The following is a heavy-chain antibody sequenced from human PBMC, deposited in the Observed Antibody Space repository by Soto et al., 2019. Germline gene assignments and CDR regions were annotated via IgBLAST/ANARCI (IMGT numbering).Heavy chain of an antibody. CDR3: ARSYGSGSYYGINWFDP. CDR1: GGSISSGGYS. CDR2: IYHSGST. V-gene: IGHV4-30-2*01. Sequence: TLSLTCAVYGGSISSGGYSWSWIRQPPGKGLEWIGYIYHSGSTYYNPSLKSRVTISVDRSKNQFSLKLSSVTAADTAVYYCARSYGSGSYYGINWFDPWGQGTLVTVSS. D-gene: IGHD3-10*01. J-gene: IGHJ5*02.